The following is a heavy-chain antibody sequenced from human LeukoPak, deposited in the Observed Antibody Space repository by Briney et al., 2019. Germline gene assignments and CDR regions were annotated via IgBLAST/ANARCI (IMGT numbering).Heavy chain of an antibody. Sequence: PGGSLRLSCAASGFTFSTYEMNWVRQAPGKGLEWISYISSSGSTRYYADSVMGRFTISRDNAENSLFLQMNSLKVDDTAVYYCTRDRYSSGPVGAFDIWGQGTMLTVSS. V-gene: IGHV3-48*03. CDR3: TRDRYSSGPVGAFDI. CDR2: ISSSGSTR. CDR1: GFTFSTYE. D-gene: IGHD6-25*01. J-gene: IGHJ3*02.